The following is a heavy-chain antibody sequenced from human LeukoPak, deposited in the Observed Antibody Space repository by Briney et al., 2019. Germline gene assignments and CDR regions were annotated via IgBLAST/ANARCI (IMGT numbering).Heavy chain of an antibody. CDR1: GFTFSSYS. Sequence: GGSLRLSCAASGFTFSSYSMNWVRQAPGKGLEWVSYISSSSTIYYADSVKGRFTISRDNAKNSLYLQMNSLRDEDTAVYYCARSHLQYGTPYWYFDLWGRGTLVTVSS. V-gene: IGHV3-48*02. D-gene: IGHD1-7*01. CDR2: ISSSSTI. CDR3: ARSHLQYGTPYWYFDL. J-gene: IGHJ2*01.